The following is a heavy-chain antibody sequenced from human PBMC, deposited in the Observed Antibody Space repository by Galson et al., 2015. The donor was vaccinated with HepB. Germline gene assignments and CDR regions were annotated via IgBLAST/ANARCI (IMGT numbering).Heavy chain of an antibody. Sequence: LSLTCAVYGGSFSGYYWSWIRQPPGKGLEWIGEINDSGSTNYNPSLKSRVTISVDTSKNQFSLRLSSVTAADTAVYYCARGVLETTMIVVVITAGIHYVDYWGQGTLVTVSS. D-gene: IGHD3-22*01. V-gene: IGHV4-34*01. CDR1: GGSFSGYY. CDR2: INDSGST. CDR3: ARGVLETTMIVVVITAGIHYVDY. J-gene: IGHJ4*02.